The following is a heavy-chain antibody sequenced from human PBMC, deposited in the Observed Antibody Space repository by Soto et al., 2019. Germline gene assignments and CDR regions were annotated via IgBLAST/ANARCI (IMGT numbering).Heavy chain of an antibody. D-gene: IGHD4-17*01. CDR1: GGSISSGGYS. CDR3: ARAHYGDYGYGMDV. V-gene: IGHV4-30-2*01. J-gene: IGHJ6*02. CDR2: IYHSGSS. Sequence: QLQLQESGSGLVKPSQTLSLTCAVSGGSISSGGYSWTWIRQPPGRGLEWIGYIYHSGSSYYNPSLKSRVTISVDRSKNQFSLKLSSVTAADTAVYYCARAHYGDYGYGMDVWGQGTTVTVSS.